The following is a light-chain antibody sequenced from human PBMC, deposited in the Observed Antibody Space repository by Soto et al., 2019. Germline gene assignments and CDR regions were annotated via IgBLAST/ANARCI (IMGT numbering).Light chain of an antibody. Sequence: EVVMTQSPATLSVSPGERATLSCRASETVATNLAWYQQKPGQAPRLLISGASTRAAGISDRFRGSGSGTEFTLTISSLRSEDSAIYYCQQYFEWPPTTFGQGTKVDIK. CDR2: GAS. V-gene: IGKV3-15*01. J-gene: IGKJ1*01. CDR1: ETVATN. CDR3: QQYFEWPPTT.